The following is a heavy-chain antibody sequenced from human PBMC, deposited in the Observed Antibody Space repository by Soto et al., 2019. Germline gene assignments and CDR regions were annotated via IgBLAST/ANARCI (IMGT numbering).Heavy chain of an antibody. CDR2: IIHTGST. CDR3: ARVRKGVTTIRKYGMDV. CDR1: CGPFRSFY. J-gene: IGHJ6*02. Sequence: SETLSLTCAVYCGPFRSFYWSWIRQPPGKGLEWIGEIIHTGSTNYNPSLESRVTISLDTSKNQFSLKVNSVIAADTAVYYCARVRKGVTTIRKYGMDVWGQGTTVTVSS. V-gene: IGHV4-34*12. D-gene: IGHD4-17*01.